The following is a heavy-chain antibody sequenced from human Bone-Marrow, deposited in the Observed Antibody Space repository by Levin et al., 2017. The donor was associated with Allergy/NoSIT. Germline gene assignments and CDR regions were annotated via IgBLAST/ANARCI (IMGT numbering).Heavy chain of an antibody. CDR2: VKPKNDGGTT. J-gene: IGHJ5*02. V-gene: IGHV3-15*01. CDR1: GFTFANGW. D-gene: IGHD2-2*01. CDR3: TTDRGPRYCSRTTCSWTS. Sequence: SCAGSGFTFANGWMNWVRQAPGKGLEWVGRVKPKNDGGTTDYAAPVKGRFTISRDDSKSTVYLQMNNLKTEDTALYYCTTDRGPRYCSRTTCSWTSWGQGTLVTVSS.